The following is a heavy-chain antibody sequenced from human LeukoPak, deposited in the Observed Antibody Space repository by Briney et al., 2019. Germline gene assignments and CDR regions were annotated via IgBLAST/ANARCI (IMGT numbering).Heavy chain of an antibody. V-gene: IGHV3-20*04. D-gene: IGHD3-10*02. CDR1: GFTFDDYG. CDR2: INWNGGST. Sequence: GGSLRLSCAASGFTFDDYGMSWVRQAPGKGLEWVSGINWNGGSTGYADSVKGRFTISRDNAKNSLYLQMNSLGAEDTAVYYCAELGITMIGGVWGKGTTVTISS. CDR3: AELGITMIGGV. J-gene: IGHJ6*04.